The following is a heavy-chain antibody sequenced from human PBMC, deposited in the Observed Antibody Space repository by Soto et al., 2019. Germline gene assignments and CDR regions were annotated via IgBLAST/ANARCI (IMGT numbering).Heavy chain of an antibody. Sequence: PSETLSLTCTVSGGSISSYYWNWIRQPPGKGLEWIGYIYYSGSTNYNPSLKSRVTIPVATSKNQSSLKLSSVTAADTAVYYCARSQRGVAARLSWFDPWGQGTLVTVSS. CDR2: IYYSGST. V-gene: IGHV4-59*01. CDR3: ARSQRGVAARLSWFDP. J-gene: IGHJ5*02. D-gene: IGHD6-6*01. CDR1: GGSISSYY.